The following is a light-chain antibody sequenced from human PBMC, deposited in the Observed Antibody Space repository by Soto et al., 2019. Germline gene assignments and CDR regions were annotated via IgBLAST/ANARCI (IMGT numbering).Light chain of an antibody. V-gene: IGKV3-15*01. CDR1: QSVSSN. CDR3: QQYNDWTPWT. J-gene: IGKJ1*01. CDR2: GAS. Sequence: EIGMTQSPATLSVSPGERATLSRRASQSVSSNLAWYQQKPGQAPRLLIYGASTRATGIPARFSGSGSRKEFTLTIISLQSEDFAVYYCQQYNDWTPWTFGQWTKVDIK.